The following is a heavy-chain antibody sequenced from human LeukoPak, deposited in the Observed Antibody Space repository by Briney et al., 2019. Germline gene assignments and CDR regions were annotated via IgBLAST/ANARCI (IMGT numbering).Heavy chain of an antibody. CDR1: GYTFTNYG. J-gene: IGHJ5*02. D-gene: IGHD3-10*01. Sequence: ASLKVSCKASGYTFTNYGITWVRQAPGQGLEWIGWISAYSGNTNYAQKFQGRLTIPPAEATSTAHMELSSLRSEATAVYYCPRDSGDNWFDPWGQGTLVTVSS. CDR2: ISAYSGNT. V-gene: IGHV1-18*01. CDR3: PRDSGDNWFDP.